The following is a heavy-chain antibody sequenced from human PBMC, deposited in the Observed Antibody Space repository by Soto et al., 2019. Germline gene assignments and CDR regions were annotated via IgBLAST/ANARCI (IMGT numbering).Heavy chain of an antibody. V-gene: IGHV4-34*01. CDR3: ARRVVPAALGL. Sequence: QVQLQQWGAGLLKPSETLSLTCAVYGGSFSGYYWSWIRQPPGKGLEWIGEIHLAGSTKYNPSLKGRVTRSLDTSKNQFSMKLTSVTDADTAVYYCARRVVPAALGLWGRGTMVTVSS. D-gene: IGHD2-2*01. J-gene: IGHJ2*01. CDR1: GGSFSGYY. CDR2: IHLAGST.